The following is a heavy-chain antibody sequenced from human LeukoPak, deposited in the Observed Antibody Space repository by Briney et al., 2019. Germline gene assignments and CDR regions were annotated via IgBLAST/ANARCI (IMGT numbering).Heavy chain of an antibody. J-gene: IGHJ4*02. CDR2: IIGGAGST. CDR3: AHGAMYQLDY. D-gene: IGHD2-2*01. Sequence: PGGTLRLSCAASGFSFSSHGMSWVRQAPGKGLEWVSGIIGGAGSTYYADSVKGRFTISGDNSKNTLFLQMNSLRAEATAVYYCAHGAMYQLDYWGQGTLVTVSS. CDR1: GFSFSSHG. V-gene: IGHV3-23*01.